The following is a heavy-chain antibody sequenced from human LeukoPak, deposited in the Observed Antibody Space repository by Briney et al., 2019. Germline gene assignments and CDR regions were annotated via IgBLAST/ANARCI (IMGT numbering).Heavy chain of an antibody. D-gene: IGHD3-22*01. CDR1: GFTFSSYG. V-gene: IGHV3-30*02. Sequence: GGSLRLSCAASGFTFSSYGMHWVRQAPGKGLEWVAFIRYDGSNKYYADSVKGRFTISRDNSKNTLYLQMNSLRAEDTAVYYCAKDTPGVHYDSSGYYPNWGQGTLVTVSS. CDR3: AKDTPGVHYDSSGYYPN. J-gene: IGHJ4*02. CDR2: IRYDGSNK.